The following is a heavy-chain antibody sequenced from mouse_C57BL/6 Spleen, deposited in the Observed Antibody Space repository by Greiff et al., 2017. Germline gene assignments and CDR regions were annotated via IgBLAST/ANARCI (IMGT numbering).Heavy chain of an antibody. J-gene: IGHJ1*03. CDR1: GFTFSDYY. V-gene: IGHV5-16*01. CDR3: AREGDSRDFDV. Sequence: EVHLVESEGGLVQPGSSMKLSCTASGFTFSDYYMAWVRQVPEKGLEWVANINYDGSSTYYLDSLKSRFIISRDNAKNILYLQMSSLKSEDTATYYCAREGDSRDFDVWGTGTTVTVSS. CDR2: INYDGSST.